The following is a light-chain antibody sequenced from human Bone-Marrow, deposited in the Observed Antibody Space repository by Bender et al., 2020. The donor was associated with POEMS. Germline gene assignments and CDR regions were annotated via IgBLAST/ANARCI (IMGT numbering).Light chain of an antibody. CDR2: ELN. V-gene: IGLV2-18*02. CDR3: SSYTTSSTFV. CDR1: SRDIGSYDR. J-gene: IGLJ1*01. Sequence: QSALTQPPSVSGSPGQSVTISCTGSSRDIGSYDRVSWYQQSPGTAPKLLIYELNDRPSGVPDRFSGSKSDNTAALTISGLQTEDEADYYCSSYTTSSTFVFGTGTKVTVL.